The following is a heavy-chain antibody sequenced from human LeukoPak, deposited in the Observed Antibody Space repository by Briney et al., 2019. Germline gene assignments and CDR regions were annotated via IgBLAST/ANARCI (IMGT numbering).Heavy chain of an antibody. Sequence: SETLSLTCTVSGGSISSNSYSWGWIRQPPGKGLEWIASMSYSGSTYYNPSLKSRVTISVDTSRNQFSLKLSSVTAADTAVYYCARQHEGGRWLQLWAFDIWGQGTMVTVSS. CDR1: GGSISSNSYS. V-gene: IGHV4-39*01. CDR2: MSYSGST. CDR3: ARQHEGGRWLQLWAFDI. D-gene: IGHD5-24*01. J-gene: IGHJ3*02.